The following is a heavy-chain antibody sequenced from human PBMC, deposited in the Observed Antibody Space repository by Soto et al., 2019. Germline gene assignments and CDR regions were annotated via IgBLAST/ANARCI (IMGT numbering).Heavy chain of an antibody. D-gene: IGHD3-22*01. V-gene: IGHV3-48*02. CDR3: AREGVNYYDSSGYSYFDY. CDR2: ISSSSSTI. Sequence: GGSLRLSCAASGFTFSSYSMNWVRQAPGKGLEWVSYISSSSSTIYYADSVKGRFTISRGNAKNSLYLQMNSLRDEDTAVYYCAREGVNYYDSSGYSYFDYWGQGTLVTVSS. CDR1: GFTFSSYS. J-gene: IGHJ4*02.